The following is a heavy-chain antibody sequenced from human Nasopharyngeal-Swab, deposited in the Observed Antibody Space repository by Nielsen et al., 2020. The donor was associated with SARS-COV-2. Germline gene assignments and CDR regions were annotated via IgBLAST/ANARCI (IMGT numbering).Heavy chain of an antibody. D-gene: IGHD3-10*01. CDR3: ASALVWFGEIWFDP. J-gene: IGHJ5*02. CDR1: GFTFSSYA. CDR2: ISYDGSNK. Sequence: GESLKISCAASGFTFSSYAMHWVRQAPGKGLEWVAVISYDGSNKYHADSVKGRFTISRDNSKNTLYLQMNSLRAEDTAVYYCASALVWFGEIWFDPWGQGTLVTVSS. V-gene: IGHV3-30-3*01.